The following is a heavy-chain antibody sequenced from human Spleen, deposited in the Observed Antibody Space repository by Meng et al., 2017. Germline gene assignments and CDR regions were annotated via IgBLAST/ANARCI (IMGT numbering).Heavy chain of an antibody. D-gene: IGHD5-12*01. Sequence: GEFLKIFCAASGFTFSNYEMNWVRQSPGKGLEWVSYISSSGSAIYYADSVKGRFTISRDNAKNSLYLQMNSLRAEDTAVYYCARERYSGDDFDYWGQETLVTVSS. V-gene: IGHV3-48*03. CDR1: GFTFSNYE. J-gene: IGHJ4*02. CDR2: ISSSGSAI. CDR3: ARERYSGDDFDY.